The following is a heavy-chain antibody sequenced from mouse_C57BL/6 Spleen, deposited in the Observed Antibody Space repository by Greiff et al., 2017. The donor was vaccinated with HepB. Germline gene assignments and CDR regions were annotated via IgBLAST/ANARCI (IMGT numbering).Heavy chain of an antibody. D-gene: IGHD2-4*01. J-gene: IGHJ1*03. CDR3: AREGDYDWYFEV. CDR2: ISDGGSYT. V-gene: IGHV5-4*01. CDR1: GFTFSSYA. Sequence: EVQVVESGGGLVKPGGSLKLSCAASGFTFSSYAMSWVRQTPEKRLEWVATISDGGSYTYYPDNVKGRFTISRDNAKNNLYLQMSHLKSEDTAMYYCAREGDYDWYFEVRGTGTTVTVSS.